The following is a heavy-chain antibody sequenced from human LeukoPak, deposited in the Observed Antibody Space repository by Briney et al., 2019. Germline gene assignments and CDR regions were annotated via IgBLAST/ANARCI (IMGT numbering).Heavy chain of an antibody. Sequence: PGGSLRLSCAASGFTFSSYCMHWVRQAPGKGLEWVAVIWFDGNNKYYTDSVKGRFTISRDNSKNTLYLQMNSLRAEDTAIYYCAKDLSPYYYDSSGHYIPHDAFDIWGRGTMVTVSS. D-gene: IGHD3-22*01. CDR1: GFTFSSYC. J-gene: IGHJ3*02. CDR3: AKDLSPYYYDSSGHYIPHDAFDI. CDR2: IWFDGNNK. V-gene: IGHV3-33*06.